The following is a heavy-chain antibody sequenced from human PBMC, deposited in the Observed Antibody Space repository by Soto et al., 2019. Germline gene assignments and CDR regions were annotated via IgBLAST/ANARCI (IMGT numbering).Heavy chain of an antibody. V-gene: IGHV3-33*01. CDR1: GFDFSNSG. Sequence: GGSLRLSCAASGFDFSNSGMHWVRQAPGKGLEWVAIIYSNGNNRYYADSLKGRFIISRGNAKNSLYLQMNSLRAEDTAVCYCVRENQDELLPSHYFDYWGQGTLVTVSS. CDR3: VRENQDELLPSHYFDY. D-gene: IGHD2-15*01. J-gene: IGHJ4*02. CDR2: IYSNGNNR.